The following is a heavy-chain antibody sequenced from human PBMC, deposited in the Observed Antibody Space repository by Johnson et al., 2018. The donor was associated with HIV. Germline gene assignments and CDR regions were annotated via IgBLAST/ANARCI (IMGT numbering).Heavy chain of an antibody. CDR1: GFTFSSYG. Sequence: QVLLVESGGGVVQPGRSLRLSCAASGFTFSSYGMHWVRQAPGKGLEWVAVISYDGSNKYYADSVKGRFTVSRDNSKNTLYLQMNSLRAEDMAVYYCARIEEWRGEGVYQIWGQGTMVTVSS. CDR2: ISYDGSNK. J-gene: IGHJ3*02. D-gene: IGHD6-13*01. V-gene: IGHV3-30*03. CDR3: ARIEEWRGEGVYQI.